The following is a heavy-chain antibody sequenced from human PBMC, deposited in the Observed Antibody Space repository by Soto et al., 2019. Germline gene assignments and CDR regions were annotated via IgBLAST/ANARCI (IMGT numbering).Heavy chain of an antibody. Sequence: QVQLQQWGAGLLKPSETLSLTCAVYGGSFSGYYWSWIRQPPGKGLEWIGEINHSGSTNYNPSLKRPVAKSVDRSMTASALKRPTVTAGVTAVDSGARVRRRPAYGSGSYPLNTYYYYYYGMDVWGQGTTVTVSS. V-gene: IGHV4-34*01. D-gene: IGHD3-10*01. CDR1: GGSFSGYY. CDR2: INHSGST. J-gene: IGHJ6*02. CDR3: ARVRRRPAYGSGSYPLNTYYYYYYGMDV.